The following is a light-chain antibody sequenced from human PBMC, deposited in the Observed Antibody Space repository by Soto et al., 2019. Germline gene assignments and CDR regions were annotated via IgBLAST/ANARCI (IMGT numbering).Light chain of an antibody. CDR2: SNN. J-gene: IGLJ1*01. V-gene: IGLV1-44*01. Sequence: QSVLTQPPSASGTPGQRVTISCSASSSNIGSNTVNWYQHLPGTAPKLLIYSNNQRPSGVPDRFSGSKSGTSASLAISGLQSEDEADYYCAAWDDSLNVYVFGSGTMVTVL. CDR1: SSNIGSNT. CDR3: AAWDDSLNVYV.